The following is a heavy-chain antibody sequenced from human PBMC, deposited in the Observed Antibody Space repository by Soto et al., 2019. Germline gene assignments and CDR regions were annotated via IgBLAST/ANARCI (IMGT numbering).Heavy chain of an antibody. CDR3: AIYDILTGYYLVY. Sequence: EVQLVESGGGLVQPGGSLKLSCAASGCTLSVSEMHWVRQSSGKGLEWIGRIRDRPNNYATVYGASVKGRFTISRDDSKNMAFLQMNSLRTEDTALYYCAIYDILTGYYLVYWGQGTLVTVSS. J-gene: IGHJ4*02. CDR2: IRDRPNNYAT. CDR1: GCTLSVSE. V-gene: IGHV3-73*01. D-gene: IGHD3-9*01.